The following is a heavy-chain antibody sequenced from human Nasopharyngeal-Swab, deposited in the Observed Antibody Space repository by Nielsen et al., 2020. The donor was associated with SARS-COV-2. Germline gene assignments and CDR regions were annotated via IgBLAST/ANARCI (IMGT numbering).Heavy chain of an antibody. V-gene: IGHV4-28*01. CDR2: MYSSGRT. D-gene: IGHD3-10*01. Sequence: RQAPGKVLESIGHMYSSGRTNYNPSLKSRVTMSLDTSRYQFSLRLNSVTAADTAVYFCARCRGNFYDYGMDVWGQGTTVTISS. J-gene: IGHJ6*02. CDR3: ARCRGNFYDYGMDV.